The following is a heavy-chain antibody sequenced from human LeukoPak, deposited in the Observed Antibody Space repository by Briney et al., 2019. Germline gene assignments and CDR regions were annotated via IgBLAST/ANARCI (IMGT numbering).Heavy chain of an antibody. Sequence: PSETLSLTCTVSGGSISSGSYYWSWIRQPAGKGLEWIGRIYTSGSTNYNPSLKSRVTISVDTSKNQFSLKLSSVTAADTAVYYCARAKIAARPFDYWGQGTLVTVSS. CDR3: ARAKIAARPFDY. D-gene: IGHD6-6*01. V-gene: IGHV4-61*02. CDR1: GGSISSGSYY. J-gene: IGHJ4*02. CDR2: IYTSGST.